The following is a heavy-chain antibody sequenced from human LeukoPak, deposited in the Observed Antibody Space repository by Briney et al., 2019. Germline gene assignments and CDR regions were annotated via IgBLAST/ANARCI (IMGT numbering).Heavy chain of an antibody. J-gene: IGHJ3*02. V-gene: IGHV3-33*08. CDR1: GFTFSKYG. Sequence: GGSLRLFCAASGFTFSKYGMHWVRQAPGKGLEWVAVIWHGQKKEYYADSVKGRFTISRDNSKNTLDLQMRSLRAEDTAVYYCARADNGSGSYAFDIWGQGTRVTVSS. CDR2: IWHGQKKE. D-gene: IGHD3-10*01. CDR3: ARADNGSGSYAFDI.